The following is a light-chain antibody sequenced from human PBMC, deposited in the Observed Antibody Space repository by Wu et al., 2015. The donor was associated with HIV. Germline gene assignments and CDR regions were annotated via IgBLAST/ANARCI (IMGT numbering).Light chain of an antibody. J-gene: IGKJ2*03. V-gene: IGKV1-NL1*01. CDR2: ATS. Sequence: DIQMTQSPSSLSASVGDRVTITCRASQDISSALVWYQQKPGKAPRFLFYATSRLEGGVPSRFSGSGSGTDYTLTITSLQPEDFATYFCQQYYSIPYSFGQGTKLEIK. CDR1: QDISSA. CDR3: QQYYSIPYS.